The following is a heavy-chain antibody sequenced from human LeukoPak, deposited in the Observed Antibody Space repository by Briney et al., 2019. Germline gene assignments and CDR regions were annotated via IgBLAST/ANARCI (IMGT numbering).Heavy chain of an antibody. CDR3: ARDLRDGSGSYPDH. CDR1: GFTFDTYP. J-gene: IGHJ4*02. V-gene: IGHV3-48*01. D-gene: IGHD1-26*01. CDR2: ISSNRDTI. Sequence: GGSLRLSCAAAGFTFDTYPMNWVRQAPGRGLEWISYISSNRDTIYYAASVKGRFTISRDNARYSLYLQMNSLRAEDTAVYYCARDLRDGSGSYPDHWGQGTLVIVSS.